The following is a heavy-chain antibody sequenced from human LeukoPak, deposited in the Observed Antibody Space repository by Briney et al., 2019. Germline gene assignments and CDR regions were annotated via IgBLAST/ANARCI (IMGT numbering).Heavy chain of an antibody. CDR1: GGSISSGDYY. V-gene: IGHV4-30-4*01. Sequence: PSQTLSLTCTVSGGSISSGDYYWSWIRQPPGKGLEWIGYIHYSGSTYYNPSLKSRVTISVDTSKNQFSLKLSSVTAADTAVYYCASAMVRGVIRGFSNWFDPWGQGTLVTVSS. CDR2: IHYSGST. CDR3: ASAMVRGVIRGFSNWFDP. D-gene: IGHD3-10*01. J-gene: IGHJ5*02.